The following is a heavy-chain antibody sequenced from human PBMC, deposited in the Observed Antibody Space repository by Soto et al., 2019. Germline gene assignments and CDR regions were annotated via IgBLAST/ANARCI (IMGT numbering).Heavy chain of an antibody. Sequence: GGSLRLSCAAFGLTVSGKKYVAWVRQAPGKGLEWISALYDVDGTYYADSVKGRFTTSTDSSKTTVYLQMNGLRPDDTAVYYCASWHEREHAYDVWGRGTTVTVSS. CDR3: ASWHEREHAYDV. CDR1: GLTVSGKKY. J-gene: IGHJ3*01. D-gene: IGHD1-1*01. CDR2: LYDVDGT. V-gene: IGHV3-53*01.